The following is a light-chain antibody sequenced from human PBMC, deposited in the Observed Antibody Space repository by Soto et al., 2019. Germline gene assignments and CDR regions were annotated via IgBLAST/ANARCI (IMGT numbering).Light chain of an antibody. J-gene: IGKJ1*01. Sequence: EIVLTQSPSTLSLSPGARPTLSCRASQHVNRVYLAWYQQKNGQAPRLXIYGASNRATGIPDRFSGGGYGTDFYLTISRLETEDFAVYYCQQYGSSPWTFGQGTKVDIK. V-gene: IGKV3-20*01. CDR1: QHVNRVY. CDR3: QQYGSSPWT. CDR2: GAS.